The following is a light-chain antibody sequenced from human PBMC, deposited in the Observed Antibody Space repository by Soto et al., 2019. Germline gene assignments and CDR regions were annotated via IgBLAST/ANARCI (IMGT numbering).Light chain of an antibody. Sequence: EIVMTQSPAILYVSTGDRATLSCRASQSVSSNLALYQHKPGQAPRLLIYGASTRATGIPARYSGSGSGTEFTLTISSLQYEDFAVYYCPQYNNWPPTFGQGNKVEIK. CDR3: PQYNNWPPT. CDR1: QSVSSN. J-gene: IGKJ1*01. V-gene: IGKV3-15*01. CDR2: GAS.